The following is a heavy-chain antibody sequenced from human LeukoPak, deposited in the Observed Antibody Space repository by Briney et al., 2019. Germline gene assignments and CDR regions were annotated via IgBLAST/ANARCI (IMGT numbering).Heavy chain of an antibody. V-gene: IGHV3-33*01. D-gene: IGHD6-19*01. CDR1: GFTFSSYG. CDR3: ARDPPFGMAGTGAFDI. J-gene: IGHJ3*02. CDR2: ICYDGSNK. Sequence: GGSLRLSCAASGFTFSSYGMHWVRQAPSKGLAWVAVICYDGSNKYYAESVKGRFTISRDNSNNTLYLQMNSLRAEDTAVYYCARDPPFGMAGTGAFDIWGQGTMVTVSS.